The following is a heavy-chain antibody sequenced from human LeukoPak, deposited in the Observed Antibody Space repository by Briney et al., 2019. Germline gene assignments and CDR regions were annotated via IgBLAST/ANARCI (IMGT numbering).Heavy chain of an antibody. D-gene: IGHD3-16*01. V-gene: IGHV4-59*01. Sequence: SETLSLTCTVSGGSTDHYFWNWIRQTPRKGLEWIGYVYYSGSTVYNPSLQSRVSISIDTSKKQISLKLSSVTAADTAVYYCARDRGTYTYGGFDYWGQGTLVSVSS. J-gene: IGHJ4*02. CDR3: ARDRGTYTYGGFDY. CDR2: VYYSGST. CDR1: GGSTDHYF.